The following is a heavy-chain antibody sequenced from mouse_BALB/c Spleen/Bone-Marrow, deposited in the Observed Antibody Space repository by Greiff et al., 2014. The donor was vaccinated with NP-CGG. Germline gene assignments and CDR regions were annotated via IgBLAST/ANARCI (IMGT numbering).Heavy chain of an antibody. D-gene: IGHD1-1*01. Sequence: VQLQQSGPELVKPGASMKISCKTSGYSFTGYTMNWVKQSHGKNLEWIGLINPYNGGTSYNQKFKGKATLTVDKSSSTAYMELFSLTSEGSAVYYCASYYGSSWYFDVWGAGTTVTVSS. CDR3: ASYYGSSWYFDV. J-gene: IGHJ1*01. V-gene: IGHV1-31*01. CDR2: INPYNGGT. CDR1: GYSFTGYT.